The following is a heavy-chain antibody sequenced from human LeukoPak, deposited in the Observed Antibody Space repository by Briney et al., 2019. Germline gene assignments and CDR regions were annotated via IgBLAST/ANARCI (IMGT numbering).Heavy chain of an antibody. J-gene: IGHJ6*02. Sequence: SETLSLTCTVSGGSISSGGYYWSWIRQPPGKGLEWFGYIYYSGSTNYNPSLKSRVTISVDTSKNQFSLKLSSVTAADTAVYYCARHDLGRGGGPPTFYYYGMDVWGQGTTVTVSS. V-gene: IGHV4-61*08. CDR2: IYYSGST. CDR3: ARHDLGRGGGPPTFYYYGMDV. D-gene: IGHD3/OR15-3a*01. CDR1: GGSISSGGYY.